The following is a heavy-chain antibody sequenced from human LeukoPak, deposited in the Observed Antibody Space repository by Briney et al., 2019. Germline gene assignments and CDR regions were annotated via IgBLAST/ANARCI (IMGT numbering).Heavy chain of an antibody. CDR3: ARVSTYYYGSGSHDWFDP. CDR2: IIPIFGTA. J-gene: IGHJ5*02. V-gene: IGHV1-69*13. D-gene: IGHD3-10*01. Sequence: SVKVSCKASGGTFSSYAISWVRQAPGQGREWMGGIIPIFGTANYAQKFQGRVTITADESTSTAYMELSSLRSEDTAVYYCARVSTYYYGSGSHDWFDPWGQGTLVTVSS. CDR1: GGTFSSYA.